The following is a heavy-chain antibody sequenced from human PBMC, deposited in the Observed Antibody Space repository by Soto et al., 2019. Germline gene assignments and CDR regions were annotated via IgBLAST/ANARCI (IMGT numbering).Heavy chain of an antibody. CDR2: INPNSGGT. CDR1: GYTFTGYY. J-gene: IGHJ4*02. V-gene: IGHV1-2*02. CDR3: ASHLSTGTYYFDY. D-gene: IGHD1-7*01. Sequence: GASVTVSCKASGYTFTGYYMHWVRQAPGQGLEWMGWINPNSGGTNYAQKFQGRVTMTRDTSISTAYMELSRLRSDDTAVYYCASHLSTGTYYFDYWGQGTLVTVSS.